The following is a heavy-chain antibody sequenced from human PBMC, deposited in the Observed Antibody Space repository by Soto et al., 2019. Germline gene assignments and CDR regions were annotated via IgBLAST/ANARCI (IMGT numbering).Heavy chain of an antibody. CDR1: GDSISTNSYS. Sequence: SETLSLTCTVSGDSISTNSYSWGWIRQPPGQGLEWIGLFYYSGSTHYNKSLKSRLTVSVDTSKNQFSLKVSSVTAADTAVYNCASLVQLLQGRWFDPWGQGTLVTVSS. CDR3: ASLVQLLQGRWFDP. D-gene: IGHD2-15*01. V-gene: IGHV4-39*01. CDR2: FYYSGST. J-gene: IGHJ5*02.